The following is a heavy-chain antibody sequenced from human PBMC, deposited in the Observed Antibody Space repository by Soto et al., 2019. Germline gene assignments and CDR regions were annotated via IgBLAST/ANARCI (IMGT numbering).Heavy chain of an antibody. V-gene: IGHV3-23*01. Sequence: GGSLRLSCAASGFTFNYYGMKWVRQAPGKGLEWVASISGSGGITNHADSVKGRVTISRDNSKDTLYLQMNSLRAEDTAVYYCARRMVYGGNSFDYWGQGILVTVSS. CDR3: ARRMVYGGNSFDY. J-gene: IGHJ4*02. CDR1: GFTFNYYG. CDR2: ISGSGGIT. D-gene: IGHD2-21*02.